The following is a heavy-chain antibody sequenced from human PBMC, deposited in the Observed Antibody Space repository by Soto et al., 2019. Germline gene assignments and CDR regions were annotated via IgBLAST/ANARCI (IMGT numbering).Heavy chain of an antibody. CDR2: FDPEDGET. CDR3: ASLCGGDCSSDY. J-gene: IGHJ4*02. D-gene: IGHD2-21*02. V-gene: IGHV1-24*01. CDR1: GCTLTELS. Sequence: GASVKVSCKVSGCTLTELSMHWVRQAPGKGLEWMGGFDPEDGETIYAQKFQGRVTMTEDTSTDTAYMELSSLRSEDTAVYYCASLCGGDCSSDYWGQGTLVTVSS.